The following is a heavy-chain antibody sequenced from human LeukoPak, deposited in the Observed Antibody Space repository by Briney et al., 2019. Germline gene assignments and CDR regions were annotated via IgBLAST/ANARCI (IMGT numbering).Heavy chain of an antibody. CDR3: AREITGTSDY. Sequence: GASVKVSCKASGYTFTGYYMHWVRQAPGQGLEWMARINPNSGRTNYAQKFQGRVTMTRDTSISTAYMELSRLRSDDTAVYYCAREITGTSDYWGQGTLVTVSS. D-gene: IGHD1-20*01. J-gene: IGHJ4*02. CDR1: GYTFTGYY. CDR2: INPNSGRT. V-gene: IGHV1-2*06.